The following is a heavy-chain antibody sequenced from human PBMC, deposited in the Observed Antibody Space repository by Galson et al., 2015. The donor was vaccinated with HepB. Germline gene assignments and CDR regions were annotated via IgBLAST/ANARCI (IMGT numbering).Heavy chain of an antibody. CDR2: IRSRAYGGTI. CDR3: ARDHSGSYRYLDF. J-gene: IGHJ4*02. V-gene: IGHV3-49*04. CDR1: GFTFGNYA. D-gene: IGHD1-26*01. Sequence: SLRLSCAASGFTFGNYAMTWVRQAPGKGLEWVGFIRSRAYGGTIDYAASVEGRFTISRDDSKSIAYLQMDSLKTEDTAVYYCARDHSGSYRYLDFWGQGILVTVSS.